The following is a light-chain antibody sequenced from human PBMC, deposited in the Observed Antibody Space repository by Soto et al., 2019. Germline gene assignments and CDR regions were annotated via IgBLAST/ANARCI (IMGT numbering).Light chain of an antibody. CDR3: SSYTSSSTFYV. J-gene: IGLJ1*01. Sequence: QSALTQPASVSGSPGPSITISCTGTSSDVGGYNYVSWYQQHPGKAPKLMIYDVSNRPSGVSNRLSGSKSGNTASLTISGLQAEDEADYYCSSYTSSSTFYVFGTGTKLTVL. V-gene: IGLV2-14*01. CDR1: SSDVGGYNY. CDR2: DVS.